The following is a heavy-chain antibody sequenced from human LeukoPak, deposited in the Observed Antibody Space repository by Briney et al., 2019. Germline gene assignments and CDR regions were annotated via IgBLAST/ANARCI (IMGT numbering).Heavy chain of an antibody. CDR3: ATVGPGIAAASRGYSYGYRDY. CDR2: IYHSGST. J-gene: IGHJ4*02. CDR1: GGSISSSNW. V-gene: IGHV4-4*02. Sequence: SETLSLTCAVSGGSISSSNWWSWVRQPPVKGLEWIGEIYHSGSTNYNPSLTSRVTISVDKSKNQFSLKLSSVTAADTAVYYCATVGPGIAAASRGYSYGYRDYWGQGTLVTVSS. D-gene: IGHD5-18*01.